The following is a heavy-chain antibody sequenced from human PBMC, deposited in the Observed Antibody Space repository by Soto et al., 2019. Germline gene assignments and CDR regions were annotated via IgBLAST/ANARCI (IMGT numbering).Heavy chain of an antibody. D-gene: IGHD5-18*01. CDR2: INPNRGGT. V-gene: IGHV1-2*04. J-gene: IGHJ4*02. CDR1: GYTFTGYY. Sequence: ASVKVSCKASGYTFTGYYMHWVRQAPGQGLEWMGWINPNRGGTNYAQKFQVWVTMTRETSISTAYMGLRRLRSDDTAVFYCEKEAAIQLWLKYFDYWGQGPLFTVSS. CDR3: EKEAAIQLWLKYFDY.